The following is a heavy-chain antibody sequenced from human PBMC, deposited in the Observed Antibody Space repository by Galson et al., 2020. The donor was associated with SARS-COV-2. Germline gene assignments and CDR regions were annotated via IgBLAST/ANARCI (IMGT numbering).Heavy chain of an antibody. D-gene: IGHD2-2*01. CDR3: ARDVSVPAAKWFDP. V-gene: IGHV4-4*07. J-gene: IGHJ5*02. Sequence: SETLSLTCTVSGGSIGTYYWHWIRQPAGKGLEWLGRIYARGSTNYNPSLKGRVTMSVDTSKNQFSLKLSSVTAAATAIYSCARDVSVPAAKWFDPWGQGTLVTVSS. CDR1: GGSIGTYY. CDR2: IYARGST.